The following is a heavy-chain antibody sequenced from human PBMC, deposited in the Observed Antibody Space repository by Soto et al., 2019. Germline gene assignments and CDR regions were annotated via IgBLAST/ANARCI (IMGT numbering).Heavy chain of an antibody. V-gene: IGHV1-2*04. D-gene: IGHD2-2*01. Sequence: ASVKVSCKASGYTFTGYYMHWVRQAPGQGLEWMGWINPNSGGTNYAQKFQGWVTMTRDTSISTAYMELSRLRSDDTAVYYCARGAPIVVVPAAQTYYYYGMDVWGQGTTVTSP. J-gene: IGHJ6*02. CDR3: ARGAPIVVVPAAQTYYYYGMDV. CDR2: INPNSGGT. CDR1: GYTFTGYY.